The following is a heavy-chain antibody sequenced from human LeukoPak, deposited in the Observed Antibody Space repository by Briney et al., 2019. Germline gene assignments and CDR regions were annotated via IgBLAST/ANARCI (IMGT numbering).Heavy chain of an antibody. D-gene: IGHD6-13*01. CDR2: INHSGST. CDR1: GGSFSGYY. J-gene: IGHJ4*02. V-gene: IGHV4-34*01. Sequence: PSETLSLTCAVSGGSFSGYYWNWIRQSPGKGLEWIGEINHSGSTHYNPSLKSRVTISVDTSQKQFSLRLTSVTAADTAVYYCARGRYLTTSGGAAAGFLDYWGRGSLVTVST. CDR3: ARGRYLTTSGGAAAGFLDY.